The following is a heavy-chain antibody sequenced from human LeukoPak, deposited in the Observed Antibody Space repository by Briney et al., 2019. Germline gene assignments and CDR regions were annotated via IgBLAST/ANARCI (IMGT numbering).Heavy chain of an antibody. CDR3: TTANWNAYYYYYGMDV. Sequence: GGSLRLSCAASGFNFSNAWISWVRQAPGKGLEWVGRIKSKTDGGTTDYAAPVKGRFTISRDDSKNTLYLQMNSLKTEDTAVYYCTTANWNAYYYYYGMDVWGQGTTVTVSS. CDR1: GFNFSNAW. V-gene: IGHV3-15*01. CDR2: IKSKTDGGTT. D-gene: IGHD1-1*01. J-gene: IGHJ6*02.